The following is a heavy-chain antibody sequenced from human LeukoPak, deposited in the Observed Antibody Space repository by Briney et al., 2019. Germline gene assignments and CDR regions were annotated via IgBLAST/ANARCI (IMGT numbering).Heavy chain of an antibody. J-gene: IGHJ4*02. V-gene: IGHV3-74*01. CDR3: AGRLYYFDY. Sequence: GESLRLSCVASGFTFDNSWIHWVRKGPGRGLVWVSRISPDGITTNYADSVKGRFTISRDNAKNSLYLQMNSLRAEDTAVYYCAGRLYYFDYWGQGTLVTVSS. CDR2: ISPDGITT. CDR1: GFTFDNSW.